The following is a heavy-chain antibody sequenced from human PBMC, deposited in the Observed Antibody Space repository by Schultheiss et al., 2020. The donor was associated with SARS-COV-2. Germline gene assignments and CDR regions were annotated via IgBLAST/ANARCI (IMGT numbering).Heavy chain of an antibody. Sequence: LRLSCTVSGGSISSGDYYWSWIRQPPGKGLEWIGYIYYSGSTYYNPSLKSRVTISVDKSKNQFSLKLSSVTAADTAVYYCARVPIAYGDYGFDYWGQGTLVTVSS. CDR2: IYYSGST. D-gene: IGHD4-17*01. CDR1: GGSISSGDYY. CDR3: ARVPIAYGDYGFDY. J-gene: IGHJ4*02. V-gene: IGHV4-30-4*01.